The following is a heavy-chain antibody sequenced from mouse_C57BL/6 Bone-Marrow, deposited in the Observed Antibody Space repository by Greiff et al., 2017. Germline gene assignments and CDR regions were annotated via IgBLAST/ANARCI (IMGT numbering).Heavy chain of an antibody. CDR3: ARKDYRNWYFDV. J-gene: IGHJ1*03. Sequence: ESGPGILQPSQTLSLTCSFSGFSLSTFGMGVGWIRQPSGKGLEWLAHIWWDDDKYYNPALKSRLTISKDTSKEQVFLKIANVDTGDTATYYCARKDYRNWYFDVWGTGTTVTVSS. CDR1: GFSLSTFGMG. V-gene: IGHV8-8*01. CDR2: IWWDDDK. D-gene: IGHD5-5*01.